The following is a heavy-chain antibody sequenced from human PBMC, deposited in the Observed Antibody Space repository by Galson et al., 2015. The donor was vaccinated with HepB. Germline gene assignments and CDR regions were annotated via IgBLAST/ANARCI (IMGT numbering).Heavy chain of an antibody. Sequence: SLRLSCAASGFTFRCYGMHWVRQAPGKGLEWVAVISYDGSNKYYADSVKGRFTISRDNSKNTLFLQMNSLRAEDTAVYYCAKDDRRYCGSASCYWIDYWGQGTLVTVSS. CDR2: ISYDGSNK. V-gene: IGHV3-30*18. CDR3: AKDDRRYCGSASCYWIDY. D-gene: IGHD2-2*01. CDR1: GFTFRCYG. J-gene: IGHJ4*02.